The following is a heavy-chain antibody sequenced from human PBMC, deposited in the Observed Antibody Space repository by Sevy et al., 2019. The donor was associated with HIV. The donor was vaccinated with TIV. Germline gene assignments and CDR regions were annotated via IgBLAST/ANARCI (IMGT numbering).Heavy chain of an antibody. CDR2: ISYDGSNK. CDR3: ARVLLWFGELFPLGY. J-gene: IGHJ4*02. D-gene: IGHD3-10*01. Sequence: GGSLRLSCAASGFTFSSYAMHWVRQAPGKGLEWVAVISYDGSNKYYADSVKGRSTISRDNSKNTLYLQMNSLRAEATAVYYCARVLLWFGELFPLGYWGQGTLVTVSS. V-gene: IGHV3-30-3*01. CDR1: GFTFSSYA.